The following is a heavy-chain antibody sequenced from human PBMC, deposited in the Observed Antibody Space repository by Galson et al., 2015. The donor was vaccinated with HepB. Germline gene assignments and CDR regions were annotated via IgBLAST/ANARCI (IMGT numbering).Heavy chain of an antibody. CDR1: GYTFTNYG. J-gene: IGHJ4*02. D-gene: IGHD1-26*01. CDR3: ARARYSTSPPDY. Sequence: SVKVSCKASGYTFTNYGINWVRQAPGQGLERMGWISGYNVNTNYAQKLQDRVTVTTDTSTSTAYMELRSLRSDDTAVYYCARARYSTSPPDYWGQGTLVTVSS. V-gene: IGHV1-18*01. CDR2: ISGYNVNT.